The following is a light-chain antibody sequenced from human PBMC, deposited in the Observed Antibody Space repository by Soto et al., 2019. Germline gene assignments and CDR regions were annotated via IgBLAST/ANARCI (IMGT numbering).Light chain of an antibody. Sequence: QSALTQPASLSGSPGQSITMFCTGTRNDVGGYNYVSWYQQHPGKAPKLIIYEVSNRPSGISSRFSGSKSANTASLTISGLQAEDEAEYYCSSFTGSTTWVFGGGTKLTVL. J-gene: IGLJ3*02. V-gene: IGLV2-14*01. CDR1: RNDVGGYNY. CDR3: SSFTGSTTWV. CDR2: EVS.